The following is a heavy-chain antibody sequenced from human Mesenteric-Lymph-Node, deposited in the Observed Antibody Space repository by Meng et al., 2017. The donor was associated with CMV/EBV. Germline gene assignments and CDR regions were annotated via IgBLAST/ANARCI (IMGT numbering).Heavy chain of an antibody. J-gene: IGHJ6*02. V-gene: IGHV3-11*01. D-gene: IGHD2-2*01. CDR2: ISSSGSTI. Sequence: GGSLRLSCAASGFTFSDYYMSWIRQAPGKGLEWVSYISSSGSTIYYADSVKGRFTISRDNAKNSLYLQMNSLRAEDTAVYYCTRDVDIVVVPAAIYYYGMDVWGQGTTVTVSS. CDR1: GFTFSDYY. CDR3: TRDVDIVVVPAAIYYYGMDV.